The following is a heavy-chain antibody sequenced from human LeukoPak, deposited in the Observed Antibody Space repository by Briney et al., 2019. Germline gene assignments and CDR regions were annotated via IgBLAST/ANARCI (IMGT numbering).Heavy chain of an antibody. Sequence: ALVKVSCKASGYTFTKYGISWVRQAPGQGLEWMGWISAYNGNTNYAQKLQGRVTMTTDTSTSTAYMELRSLRSDDTAVYYCAREEPTFGSGSYSSYWGQGTLVTVSS. CDR1: GYTFTKYG. CDR2: ISAYNGNT. CDR3: AREEPTFGSGSYSSY. V-gene: IGHV1-18*01. D-gene: IGHD3-10*01. J-gene: IGHJ4*02.